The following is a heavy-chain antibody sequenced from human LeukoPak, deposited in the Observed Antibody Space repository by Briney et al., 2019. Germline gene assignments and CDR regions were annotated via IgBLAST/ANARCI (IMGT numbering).Heavy chain of an antibody. J-gene: IGHJ4*02. CDR1: GGSISSSSYY. Sequence: SETLPLTCSVSGGSISSSSYYWGWIRQPPGKGLEWIGNMYYSGGTYYNPSLKSRVTISVDTSKNQFSLKLSSVTAADTAVYYCARTAGYNYGYWYFDYWGQGTLVTVSS. V-gene: IGHV4-39*01. CDR3: ARTAGYNYGYWYFDY. D-gene: IGHD5-18*01. CDR2: MYYSGGT.